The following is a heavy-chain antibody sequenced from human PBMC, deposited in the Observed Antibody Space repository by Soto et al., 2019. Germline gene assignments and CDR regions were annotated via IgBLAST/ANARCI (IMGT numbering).Heavy chain of an antibody. CDR3: VKSRGGNNFDFFD. Sequence: PGGSLRLSCVASGFTFSSYNINWVRQAPGKGLEWVSSISTSSTYIFYTDSVKARFTISRDNSKNTLYLQMSSLSADDTAVYYCVKSRGGNNFDFFDWGQGALVTVSS. J-gene: IGHJ4*02. V-gene: IGHV3-21*01. CDR1: GFTFSSYN. D-gene: IGHD5-12*01. CDR2: ISTSSTYI.